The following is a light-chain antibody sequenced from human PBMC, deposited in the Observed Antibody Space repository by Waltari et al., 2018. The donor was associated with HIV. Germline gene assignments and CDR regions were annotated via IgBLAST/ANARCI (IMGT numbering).Light chain of an antibody. Sequence: QSVLTQPPSVSGAPGQRVTISCTGNSSNIGAGHDVHWYRQLPGTAPKFLISGNNFRPSGVPDRFSGSKSGTSASLVITGLHADDEAVYYCHCTDSSLMGPVVFGGGTKLTVL. V-gene: IGLV1-40*01. CDR3: HCTDSSLMGPVV. CDR2: GNN. CDR1: SSNIGAGHD. J-gene: IGLJ2*01.